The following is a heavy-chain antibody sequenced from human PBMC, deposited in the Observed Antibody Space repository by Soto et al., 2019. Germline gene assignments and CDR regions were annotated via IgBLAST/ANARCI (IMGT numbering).Heavy chain of an antibody. D-gene: IGHD3-22*01. V-gene: IGHV4-61*08. J-gene: IGHJ4*02. Sequence: PSETLSLTCTVSGGSISTSDYYWCWIRHPPGKGLEWIGNIYFRGTTNYNPSLKSRVTMSADTSKNQFSLELNSVTAADTAVYYCARMNYYDTSGYPFDYWGQGMMVTVSS. CDR3: ARMNYYDTSGYPFDY. CDR1: GGSISTSDYY. CDR2: IYFRGTT.